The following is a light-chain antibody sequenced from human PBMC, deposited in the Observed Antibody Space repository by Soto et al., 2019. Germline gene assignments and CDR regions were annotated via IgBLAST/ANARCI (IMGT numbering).Light chain of an antibody. CDR3: QQSITAPLT. J-gene: IGKJ4*01. CDR1: QSIDND. CDR2: SAS. V-gene: IGKV1-39*01. Sequence: DIQMTQSPSSLSASVGESVTITCRASQSIDNDINWYQQKSGKDPQLLIYSASHLQSGVPSRVSGGGYGTDFILTISSRQPEDSAMYFCQQSITAPLTFGGGTKVEIK.